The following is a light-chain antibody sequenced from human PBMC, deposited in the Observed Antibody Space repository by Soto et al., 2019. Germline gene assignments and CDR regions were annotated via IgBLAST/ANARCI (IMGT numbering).Light chain of an antibody. CDR3: QQYGSSPPWT. CDR1: QSVSSSY. Sequence: EIVLTQSPGTLSLSPGERATLSCRASQSVSSSYLAWYQQKPGQAPRLLIYGASSRATGIPDMFSGSGSGTDFTLTINRLEPEDFAVYYFQQYGSSPPWTFGQGTNVEIK. CDR2: GAS. J-gene: IGKJ1*01. V-gene: IGKV3-20*01.